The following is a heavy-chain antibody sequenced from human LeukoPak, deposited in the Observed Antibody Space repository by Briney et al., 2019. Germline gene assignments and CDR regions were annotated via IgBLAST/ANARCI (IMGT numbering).Heavy chain of an antibody. CDR3: ARVEGYDTRGWWFDP. CDR2: ISAYNGNT. D-gene: IGHD3-22*01. V-gene: IGHV1-18*01. Sequence: GASVKVSCKASGYTFTSYGISWVRQAPGQGLEWMGWISAYNGNTNYAQKLQGRVTMTTDTSTSTAYMELRSLRSDDTAVYYCARVEGYDTRGWWFDPWGQGTLVTVSS. CDR1: GYTFTSYG. J-gene: IGHJ5*02.